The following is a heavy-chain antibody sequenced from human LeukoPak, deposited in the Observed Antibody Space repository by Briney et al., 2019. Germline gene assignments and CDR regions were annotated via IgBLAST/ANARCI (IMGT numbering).Heavy chain of an antibody. CDR2: ISGSGGST. Sequence: GGSLRLSCAASGFTFSSYAMSWVRQAPGKGLEWVSAISGSGGSTYYADSVKGRFTISRDNSKNTLYLQMNSLRAEDTAVYHCAKGQWGTGIMDAFDIWGQGTMVTVSS. D-gene: IGHD3-16*01. CDR3: AKGQWGTGIMDAFDI. J-gene: IGHJ3*02. V-gene: IGHV3-23*01. CDR1: GFTFSSYA.